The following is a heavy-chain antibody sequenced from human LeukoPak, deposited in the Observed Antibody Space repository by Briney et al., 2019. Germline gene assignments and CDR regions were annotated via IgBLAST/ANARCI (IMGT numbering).Heavy chain of an antibody. J-gene: IGHJ4*02. D-gene: IGHD6-13*01. CDR1: GYTLTELS. CDR3: ALIVSSSWYLGAFDY. V-gene: IGHV1-24*01. CDR2: FDPEDGET. Sequence: ASVKVSCKVSGYTLTELSMHWVRQAPGKGLEWMGGFDPEDGETIYAQKFQGRVTMTEDTSTDTAYMELSSLRSEDTAVYYCALIVSSSWYLGAFDYWGQGTLVTVSS.